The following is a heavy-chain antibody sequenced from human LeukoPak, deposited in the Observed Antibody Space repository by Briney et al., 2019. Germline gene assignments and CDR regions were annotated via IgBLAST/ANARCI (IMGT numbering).Heavy chain of an antibody. Sequence: GRSLRLSCVASGFTFSSYGMHWVRQAPGKGLEWVAVISYDGSNKYYADSVKGRFTISRDNSKNTLYLQMNSLRAEDTAVYYCARDFDPRGYAPPGDYWGQGTLVTVSS. V-gene: IGHV3-30*03. D-gene: IGHD6-25*01. CDR3: ARDFDPRGYAPPGDY. CDR1: GFTFSSYG. J-gene: IGHJ4*02. CDR2: ISYDGSNK.